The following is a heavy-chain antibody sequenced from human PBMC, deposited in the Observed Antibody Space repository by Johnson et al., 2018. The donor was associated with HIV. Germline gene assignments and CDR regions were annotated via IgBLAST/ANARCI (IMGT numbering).Heavy chain of an antibody. CDR3: ANYLLLDAFNI. J-gene: IGHJ3*02. CDR2: ISGGEDDT. V-gene: IGHV3-23*04. CDR1: GFSFIDYA. Sequence: VQLVESGGGLVRPGGSLRLSCVASGFSFIDYAMIWVRQAPGKGLEWVSFISGGEDDTYYADSVKGRFTISRDNSKTTLYLQMNSLRDEDTAVYYCANYLLLDAFNIWGKGTMVTVSS.